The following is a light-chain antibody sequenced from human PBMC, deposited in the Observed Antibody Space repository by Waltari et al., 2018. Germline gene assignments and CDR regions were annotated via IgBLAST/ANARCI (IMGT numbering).Light chain of an antibody. CDR3: SSYTSSTTLV. CDR2: EVN. V-gene: IGLV2-18*02. CDR1: RTDVGRYSR. Sequence: QSALTQPPSVSGSPGQSVTISCPGTRTDVGRYSRVSWYQQPPGSAPKVIIYEVNKRPSGVPDRFSGSKSGNTASLTISGLQPEDEADYYCSSYTSSTTLVFGGGTSLTVL. J-gene: IGLJ3*02.